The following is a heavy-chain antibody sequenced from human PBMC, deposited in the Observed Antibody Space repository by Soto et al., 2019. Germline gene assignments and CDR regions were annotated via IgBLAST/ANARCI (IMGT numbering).Heavy chain of an antibody. Sequence: RGESLKISCKGSGYSFTSYWIGWLRQMPGKGLEWMGIIYPGDSDTRYSPSFQGQVTISADKSISTAYLQWSSLKASDTAMYYCARRGGEDHYYYGMDVLGQGTTHTVSS. CDR3: ARRGGEDHYYYGMDV. CDR2: IYPGDSDT. J-gene: IGHJ6*01. CDR1: GYSFTSYW. V-gene: IGHV5-51*01. D-gene: IGHD2-21*01.